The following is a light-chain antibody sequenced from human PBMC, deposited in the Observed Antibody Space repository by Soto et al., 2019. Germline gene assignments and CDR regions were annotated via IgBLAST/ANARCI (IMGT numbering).Light chain of an antibody. CDR3: QQYYDVPVP. Sequence: DIVMTQSPDSLTVSLGERATINCKASQPVFLRSDNKNHLAWYQQKQAQSPKMLISWASTRESGVPDRFSGSGSGTVFTLTISSLQAENAAVYYCQQYYDVPVPFGQGTRLAIK. CDR2: WAS. V-gene: IGKV4-1*01. CDR1: QPVFLRSDNKNH. J-gene: IGKJ5*01.